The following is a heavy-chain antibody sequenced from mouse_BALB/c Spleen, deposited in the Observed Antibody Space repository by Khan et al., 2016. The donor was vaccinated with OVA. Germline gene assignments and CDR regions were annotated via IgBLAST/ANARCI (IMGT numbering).Heavy chain of an antibody. Sequence: EVQLQQSGPELVKPGASVKMSCKTSGYTFTEYTLHWVKQSHGKSLEWIGVIDPKNGVTSYNQKFKVKATLTVDKSSSTAYMEFRSLTSGASAVYYCGRDAGRYWGQGTSVTVST. CDR2: IDPKNGVT. V-gene: IGHV1-22*01. D-gene: IGHD3-3*01. CDR3: GRDAGRY. J-gene: IGHJ4*01. CDR1: GYTFTEYT.